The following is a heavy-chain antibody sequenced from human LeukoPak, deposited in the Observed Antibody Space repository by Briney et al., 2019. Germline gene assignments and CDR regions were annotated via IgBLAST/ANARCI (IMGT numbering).Heavy chain of an antibody. J-gene: IGHJ5*02. CDR2: IYYSGST. CDR1: GGSISSGDCY. V-gene: IGHV4-30-4*01. Sequence: PSQTLSLTCTVSGGSISSGDCYWSWIRQPPGKGLEWIGYIYYSGSTYYNPSLKNRVTISVDTSKNQFSLKLSSVTAADTAVYYCARLTTIFEGWFDPWGQGTLVTVS. D-gene: IGHD3-3*01. CDR3: ARLTTIFEGWFDP.